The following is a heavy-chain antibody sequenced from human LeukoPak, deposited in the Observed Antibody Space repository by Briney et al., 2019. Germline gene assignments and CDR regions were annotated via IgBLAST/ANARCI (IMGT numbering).Heavy chain of an antibody. CDR3: AKDWWGEWEPLTSNDYYYYYMDV. CDR1: GFTFDDYT. J-gene: IGHJ6*03. D-gene: IGHD1-26*01. V-gene: IGHV3-43*01. Sequence: PGGSLRLSCAASGFTFDDYTMHWVRQAPGKGLEWVSLISWDGGSTYYADSVKGRFTISRDNSKNSLYLQMNSLRTEDTALYYCAKDWWGEWEPLTSNDYYYYYMDVWGKGTTVTVSS. CDR2: ISWDGGST.